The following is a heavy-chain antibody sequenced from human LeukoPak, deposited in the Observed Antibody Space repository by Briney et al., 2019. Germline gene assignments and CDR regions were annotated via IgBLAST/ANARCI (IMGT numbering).Heavy chain of an antibody. J-gene: IGHJ6*03. CDR3: ARVAYYYYYMDV. Sequence: SETLSLTCAVYGGSFSGYFWSWIRQPPGKGLEWIGEINHSGSTNYNPSLKSRVTISVDTSKNQFSLKLSSVTAADTAVYYCARVAYYYYYMDVWGKGTTVTVSS. V-gene: IGHV4-34*01. CDR1: GGSFSGYF. CDR2: INHSGST.